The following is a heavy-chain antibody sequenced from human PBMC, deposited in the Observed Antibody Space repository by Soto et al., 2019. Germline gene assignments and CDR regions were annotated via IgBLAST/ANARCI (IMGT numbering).Heavy chain of an antibody. D-gene: IGHD1-26*01. J-gene: IGHJ4*02. CDR3: GRGRSGQIVVFY. V-gene: IGHV1-2*02. CDR2: IGPESGAT. CDR1: GYTFTGHY. Sequence: ASVKVSCKASGYTFTGHYIHWVRQAPEQGPEWMGEIGPESGATGYAQRFQGRVTMTRDMSITTVYMELNNLSPDDTAVYYCGRGRSGQIVVFYWGQGTPVTVSS.